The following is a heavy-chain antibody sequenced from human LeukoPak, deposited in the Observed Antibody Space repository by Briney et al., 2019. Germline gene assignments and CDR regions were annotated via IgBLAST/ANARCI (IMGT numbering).Heavy chain of an antibody. CDR2: IRYDGTNK. J-gene: IGHJ4*02. CDR1: GFSFSSYG. D-gene: IGHD3-22*01. CDR3: AKDSACYYDSSGYYYD. V-gene: IGHV3-30*02. Sequence: PGGSLRLSCAASGFSFSSYGMHWVRQAPGKGLEWVAFIRYDGTNKYYADSVKGRFTISRDNSKNTLYLQMNSLRAEDTAMYYCAKDSACYYDSSGYYYDWGQGTLVTVSS.